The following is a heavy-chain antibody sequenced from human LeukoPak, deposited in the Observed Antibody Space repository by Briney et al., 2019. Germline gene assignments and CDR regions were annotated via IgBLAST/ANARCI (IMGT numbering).Heavy chain of an antibody. Sequence: GGSLRLSCAASGFMFKNYGMSWVRQAPGKWLEWVSAISGSGGSTYYADSVKGRFTISRDNSKNTLYLQMNSLRAEDTAVYYCAKAELVVVAATLFGYWGQGTLVTVST. CDR3: AKAELVVVAATLFGY. CDR1: GFMFKNYG. CDR2: ISGSGGST. V-gene: IGHV3-23*01. D-gene: IGHD2-15*01. J-gene: IGHJ4*02.